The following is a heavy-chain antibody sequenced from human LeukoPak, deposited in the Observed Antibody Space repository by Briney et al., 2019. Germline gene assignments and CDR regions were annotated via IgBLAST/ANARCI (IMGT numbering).Heavy chain of an antibody. CDR3: ARDGPNYDILTGYYSLFDY. CDR1: GYTFTSYG. V-gene: IGHV1-18*01. D-gene: IGHD3-9*01. J-gene: IGHJ4*02. Sequence: ASVKVSCKASGYTFTSYGISRVRQAPGQGLEWMGWISAYNGNTNYAQKLQGRVTMTTDTSTSTAYMELRSLRSDDTAVYYCARDGPNYDILTGYYSLFDYWGQGTLVTVSS. CDR2: ISAYNGNT.